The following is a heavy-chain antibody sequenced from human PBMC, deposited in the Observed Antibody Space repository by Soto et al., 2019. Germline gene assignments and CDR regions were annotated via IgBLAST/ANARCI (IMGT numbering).Heavy chain of an antibody. CDR2: ISGYNGNT. CDR1: GYTFTNFG. J-gene: IGHJ5*01. D-gene: IGHD5-12*01. CDR3: ARTRTMVIVPIPADS. V-gene: IGHV1-18*01. Sequence: SVKVPCKDSGYTFTNFGVSWVGQAPGPGLEWVGRISGYNGNTKYAQKFQGRVTRPTDTSTSTAYMALRSLGSEETVVYYCARTRTMVIVPIPADSW.